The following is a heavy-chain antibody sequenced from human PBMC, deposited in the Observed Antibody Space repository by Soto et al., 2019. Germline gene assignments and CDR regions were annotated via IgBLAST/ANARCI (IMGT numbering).Heavy chain of an antibody. CDR1: VYSFTSYD. J-gene: IGHJ5*02. CDR2: MNPNSGNT. D-gene: IGHD6-19*01. V-gene: IGHV1-8*01. Sequence: GASVSLTSKASVYSFTSYDLSWVRQATGQGLEWMGWMNPNSGNTGYGQKFQGRVTMTRNTSISTAYMELSSLKSEDTAVYYCAEGKWLATWGQGTLVTVSS. CDR3: AEGKWLAT.